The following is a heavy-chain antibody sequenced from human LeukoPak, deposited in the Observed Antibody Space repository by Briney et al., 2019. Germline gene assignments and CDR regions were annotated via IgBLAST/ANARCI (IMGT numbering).Heavy chain of an antibody. CDR2: IYYSGST. CDR3: ARVGGRVAVAMVIDY. J-gene: IGHJ4*02. V-gene: IGHV4-39*07. CDR1: GGSISSSSYY. D-gene: IGHD5-18*01. Sequence: SETLSLTCTVSGGSISSSSYYWGWVRQPPGKGLEWSGSIYYSGSTYYTPSLKSRVTISVDTSKNQFSLQLSSVTAADTAVYYCARVGGRVAVAMVIDYWGQGTLVTVSS.